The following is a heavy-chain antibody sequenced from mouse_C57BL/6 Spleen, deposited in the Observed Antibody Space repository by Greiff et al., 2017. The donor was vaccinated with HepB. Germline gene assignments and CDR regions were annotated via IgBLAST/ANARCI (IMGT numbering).Heavy chain of an antibody. Sequence: EVQLQQSGPELVKPGASVKMSCKASGYTFTDYNMHWVKQSHGKSLEWIGYINPNNGGTSYNQKFKGKATLTVNKSSNTAYLELRSLTSEDSAVYYCAREEEYMNYAMDYWGQGTSVTVSS. J-gene: IGHJ4*01. V-gene: IGHV1-22*01. CDR3: AREEEYMNYAMDY. CDR2: INPNNGGT. D-gene: IGHD1-3*01. CDR1: GYTFTDYN.